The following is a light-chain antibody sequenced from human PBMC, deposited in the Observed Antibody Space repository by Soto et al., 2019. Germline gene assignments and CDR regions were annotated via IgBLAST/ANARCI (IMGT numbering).Light chain of an antibody. V-gene: IGKV3-15*01. J-gene: IGKJ2*01. CDR2: GTS. Sequence: EIVMTQSPDTLSVSPGERATLSCRASQNVGSNVAWYQQRPGQAPRLLIHGTSTRAADIPARFSGSVSGTEFTLTINSLQPEDFVIYYCQQYNNWPPISTFGQGTKLEMK. CDR3: QQYNNWPPIST. CDR1: QNVGSN.